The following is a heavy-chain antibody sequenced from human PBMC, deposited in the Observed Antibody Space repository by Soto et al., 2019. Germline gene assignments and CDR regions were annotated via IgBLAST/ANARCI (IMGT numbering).Heavy chain of an antibody. V-gene: IGHV6-1*01. J-gene: IGHJ6*03. CDR1: GDSVSSNSAA. CDR2: TYYRSRWYN. Sequence: QVQLQQSGPGLVRPSQTLSLTCVISGDSVSSNSAAWNWIRQSPSRGLEWLGRTYYRSRWYNDYAVSVRSRITVNADTSKNQFSLHLNSVTPEDTAEYYCAGTSSLQWYYMDVWDKGTTVTVSS. D-gene: IGHD1-7*01. CDR3: AGTSSLQWYYMDV.